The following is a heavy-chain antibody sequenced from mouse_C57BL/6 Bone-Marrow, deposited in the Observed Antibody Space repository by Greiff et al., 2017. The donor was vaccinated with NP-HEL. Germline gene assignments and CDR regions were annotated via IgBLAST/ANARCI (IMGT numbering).Heavy chain of an antibody. D-gene: IGHD3-2*02. Sequence: EVQLVESGGGLVQPKGSLKLSCAASGFSFNTYAMNWVRQAPGKGLEWVARIRSKSNNYATYYADSVKDRFTISRDDSESMLYLQMNNLKTEDTAMYYCVRHGAAQAMLAYWGQGTLVTVSA. CDR3: VRHGAAQAMLAY. CDR1: GFSFNTYA. V-gene: IGHV10-1*01. J-gene: IGHJ3*01. CDR2: IRSKSNNYAT.